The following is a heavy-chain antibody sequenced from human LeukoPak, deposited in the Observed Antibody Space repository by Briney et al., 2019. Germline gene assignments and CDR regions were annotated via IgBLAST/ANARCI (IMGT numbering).Heavy chain of an antibody. V-gene: IGHV4-59*08. CDR3: ARIEMATTQDYYYYMVV. D-gene: IGHD5-24*01. J-gene: IGHJ6*03. CDR1: GCSIRGYY. CDR2: ISYSGDT. Sequence: PSETLSLTCTASGCSIRGYYLSWIRQPPGKGLEWIGYISYSGDTNYNPSLNSRVTISIDTSKNQFSLKLSSVTAADTAVYYCARIEMATTQDYYYYMVVWGKGTTVTVSS.